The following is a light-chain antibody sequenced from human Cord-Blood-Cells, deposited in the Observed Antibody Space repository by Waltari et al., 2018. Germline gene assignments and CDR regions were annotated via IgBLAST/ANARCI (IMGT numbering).Light chain of an antibody. CDR3: QQYYSTPIT. Sequence: DIVMTQSPDALAVSLGERATIHCKSSQSVLYSSNNKNYLAWYQQNPGQPPKLLIYWASTRESGVPDRFSGSGSGTDVTLTISSLQAEDVAVYYCQQYYSTPITFGQGTRLEIK. V-gene: IGKV4-1*01. J-gene: IGKJ5*01. CDR1: QSVLYSSNNKNY. CDR2: WAS.